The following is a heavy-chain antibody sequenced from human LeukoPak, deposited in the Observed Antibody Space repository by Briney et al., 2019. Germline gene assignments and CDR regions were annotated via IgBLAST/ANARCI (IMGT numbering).Heavy chain of an antibody. CDR1: GFTLSSYA. J-gene: IGHJ4*02. D-gene: IGHD1-26*01. CDR2: ISGSGGST. Sequence: GGSLRLSCTASGFTLSSYAMSWVRQAPGKGLEWVSAISGSGGSTYYADSVKGRFTISRDNSKNTLYLQMNSLRAEDTAVYYCAKPNGIVGPLPRWGQGTLVTVSS. CDR3: AKPNGIVGPLPR. V-gene: IGHV3-23*01.